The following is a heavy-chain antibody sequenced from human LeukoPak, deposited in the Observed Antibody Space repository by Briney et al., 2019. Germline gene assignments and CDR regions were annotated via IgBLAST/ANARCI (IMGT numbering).Heavy chain of an antibody. V-gene: IGHV4-59*01. Sequence: PSETLSLTCTVSGGSISSYYWSWIRQPPGKGLEWIGYIYYSGSTNYNPSLKSRVTISVDTSKNQFSLKLSSVTAADKAVYYCARIESSSWTAFDYWGQGTLVTVSS. CDR3: ARIESSSWTAFDY. D-gene: IGHD6-13*01. CDR1: GGSISSYY. CDR2: IYYSGST. J-gene: IGHJ4*02.